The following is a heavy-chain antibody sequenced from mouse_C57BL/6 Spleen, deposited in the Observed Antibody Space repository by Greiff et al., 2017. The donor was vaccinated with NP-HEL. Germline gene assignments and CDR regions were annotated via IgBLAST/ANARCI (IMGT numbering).Heavy chain of an antibody. CDR2: IDPSDSET. Sequence: QVQLQQPGAELVRPGSSVKLSCKASGYTFTSYWMHWVKQRPIQGLEWIGNIDPSDSETHYNQKFKDKATLTVDKSSSTAYMQLSSLTSEDSAVYYCAIPYYSNYEFAYWGQGTLVTVSA. D-gene: IGHD2-5*01. V-gene: IGHV1-52*01. CDR3: AIPYYSNYEFAY. J-gene: IGHJ3*01. CDR1: GYTFTSYW.